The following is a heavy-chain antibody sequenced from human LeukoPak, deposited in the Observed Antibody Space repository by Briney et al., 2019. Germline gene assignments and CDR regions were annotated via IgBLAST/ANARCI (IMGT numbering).Heavy chain of an antibody. CDR1: GFTLINYA. J-gene: IGHJ4*02. CDR2: ISSNGGTT. V-gene: IGHV3-23*01. Sequence: TGGSLRLSCAASGFTLINYAMSWVRQAPGEGPEWVSGISSNGGTTYYADSVKGRFTVSRDNSKNTLYLQMNSLGAEDTAVYYSARDPVDTAMVGDYWGQGTLVTVSS. CDR3: ARDPVDTAMVGDY. D-gene: IGHD5-18*01.